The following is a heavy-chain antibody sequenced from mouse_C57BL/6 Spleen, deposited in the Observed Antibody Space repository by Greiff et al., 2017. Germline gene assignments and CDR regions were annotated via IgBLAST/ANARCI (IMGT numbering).Heavy chain of an antibody. V-gene: IGHV1-15*01. D-gene: IGHD1-1*01. J-gene: IGHJ3*01. CDR2: IDPETGGT. CDR3: TKESQGYYGSSPEAWFAY. CDR1: GYTFTDYE. Sequence: QVQLKQSGAELVRPGASVTLSCKASGYTFTDYEMHWVKQTPVHGLEWIGAIDPETGGTAYNQKFKGKAILTADKSSSTAYMELRSLTSEDSAVYYCTKESQGYYGSSPEAWFAYWGQGTLVTVSA.